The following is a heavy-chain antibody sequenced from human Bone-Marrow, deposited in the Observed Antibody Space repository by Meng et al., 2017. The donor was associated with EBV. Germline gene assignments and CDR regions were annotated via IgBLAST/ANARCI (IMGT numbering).Heavy chain of an antibody. CDR2: FLPTLGAP. V-gene: IGHV1-69*01. J-gene: IGHJ4*02. D-gene: IGHD3-10*01. CDR3: ASESGRGYTPDY. CDR1: GGPFRNYA. Sequence: QGALVQPSAEVKKPGSSVKVSCKTSGGPFRNYAISWVRQAPGQGLEWLGGFLPTLGAPNYAQKFHGRVTITADESTSTHYMDLSSLRSEDTAVYYCASESGRGYTPDYWGQGTLVTVSS.